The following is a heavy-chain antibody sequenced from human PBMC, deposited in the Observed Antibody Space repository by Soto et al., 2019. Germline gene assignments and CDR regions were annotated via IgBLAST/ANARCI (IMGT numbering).Heavy chain of an antibody. V-gene: IGHV3-30*18. Sequence: GGSLRLSCAASGFTFSSYGMHWVRQAPGKGLEWVAVISYDGSNKYYADSVKGRFTISRDNSKNTLYLQMNSLRAEDTAVYYCAKDTLAYYGSGSPRMDVWGQGTTVTVSS. CDR3: AKDTLAYYGSGSPRMDV. J-gene: IGHJ6*02. D-gene: IGHD3-10*01. CDR2: ISYDGSNK. CDR1: GFTFSSYG.